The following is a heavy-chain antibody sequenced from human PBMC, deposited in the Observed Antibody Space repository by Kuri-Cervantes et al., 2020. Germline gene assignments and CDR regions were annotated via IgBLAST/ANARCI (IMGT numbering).Heavy chain of an antibody. J-gene: IGHJ3*02. Sequence: GESLKISCAASGFTFSSYSMNWVRQAPGKGLEWVSYISSSSSTIYYADSVKGRFTISRDNAKNSLYLQMNSLRAEDTAVYYCARDSGQDAFDIWGQGTMVTVSS. CDR2: ISSSSSTI. V-gene: IGHV3-48*01. CDR3: ARDSGQDAFDI. CDR1: GFTFSSYS.